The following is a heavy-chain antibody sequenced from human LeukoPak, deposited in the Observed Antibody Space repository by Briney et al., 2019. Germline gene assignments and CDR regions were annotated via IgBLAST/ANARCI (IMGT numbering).Heavy chain of an antibody. Sequence: SETLSLTCTVSGGSVSNYYWSWIRQSPGKGLEWIGYIYYTETSYNPSLKSRVTISVDTSKNQFSLKLSSVTAADTAVYYCARGYYYDSSGYYDGYYFDYWGQGTLVTVSS. CDR2: IYYTET. J-gene: IGHJ4*02. V-gene: IGHV4-59*02. CDR3: ARGYYYDSSGYYDGYYFDY. CDR1: GGSVSNYY. D-gene: IGHD3-22*01.